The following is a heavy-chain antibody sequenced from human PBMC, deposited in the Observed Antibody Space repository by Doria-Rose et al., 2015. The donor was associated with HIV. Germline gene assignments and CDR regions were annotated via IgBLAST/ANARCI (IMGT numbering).Heavy chain of an antibody. D-gene: IGHD3-16*01. V-gene: IGHV3-66*01. CDR1: GFTVSSNY. CDR2: IYSDGRT. Sequence: VQLVQSGGGLVQPGGSLRLSCEASGFTVSSNYLSWVRQAPGEGLEWVSVIYSDGRTYYADSVKGRFTVSRDNSKNTLYLQINSLRAEDTAVYYCARDPFQSWAYWGQGTLVIVSS. CDR3: ARDPFQSWAY. J-gene: IGHJ4*02.